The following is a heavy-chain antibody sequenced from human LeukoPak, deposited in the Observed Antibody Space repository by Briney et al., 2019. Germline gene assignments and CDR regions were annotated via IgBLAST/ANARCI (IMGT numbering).Heavy chain of an antibody. J-gene: IGHJ4*02. CDR1: GFTFDDYA. CDR2: ISWNSGSI. D-gene: IGHD3-9*01. CDR3: AKGSEYDILTGYNDY. Sequence: GGSLRLSCAASGFTFDDYAMHWVRQAPGKGLEWVSGISWNSGSICYADSVKGRFTISRDNAKNSLYLQMNSLRAEDTALHYCAKGSEYDILTGYNDYWGQGTLVTVSS. V-gene: IGHV3-9*01.